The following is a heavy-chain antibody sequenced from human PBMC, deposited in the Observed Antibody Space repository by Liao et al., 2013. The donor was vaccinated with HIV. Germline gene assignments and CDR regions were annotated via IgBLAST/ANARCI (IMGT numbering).Heavy chain of an antibody. D-gene: IGHD3-3*01. J-gene: IGHJ3*02. CDR2: IHYTGNI. V-gene: IGHV4-59*01. CDR1: GDSISSGY. Sequence: QVQLQESGPGLVKPSGTLSLACSVSGDSISSGYWTWIRQPPGKGLEWIGYIHYTGNINYNPSLDSRITISLDRSKNQFSLRLNSVTTADTAIYYCARVRFLEWFYAFDMWGQGTMVTVSS. CDR3: ARVRFLEWFYAFDM.